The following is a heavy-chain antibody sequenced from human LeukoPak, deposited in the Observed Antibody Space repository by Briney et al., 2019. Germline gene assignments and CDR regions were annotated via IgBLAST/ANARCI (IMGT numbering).Heavy chain of an antibody. CDR2: IKGDGSEK. Sequence: GGSLRLSCAASGFTFSSYWMTWVRQAPGKGLEWVGNIKGDGSEKYYVDSVKGRFTISRDNAKNSLYLQMNSLRAEDTAVYYCARDRSGYSNYYYYYMDVWGKGTTVTISS. V-gene: IGHV3-7*01. CDR3: ARDRSGYSNYYYYYMDV. CDR1: GFTFSSYW. D-gene: IGHD1-1*01. J-gene: IGHJ6*03.